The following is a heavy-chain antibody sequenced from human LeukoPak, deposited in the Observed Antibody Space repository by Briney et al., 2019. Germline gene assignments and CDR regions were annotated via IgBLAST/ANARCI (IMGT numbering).Heavy chain of an antibody. CDR3: AKETIRARAFDI. D-gene: IGHD1/OR15-1a*01. V-gene: IGHV4-59*08. Sequence: SETLSLPCTVSGGSITGYHWSWIRQPPGKGLEWVGYIYYSGGTNYNPSLNSRVTISVDTSKNQCSLKLTSVTAADTAVYYCAKETIRARAFDIWGQGTMVTVSS. J-gene: IGHJ3*02. CDR2: IYYSGGT. CDR1: GGSITGYH.